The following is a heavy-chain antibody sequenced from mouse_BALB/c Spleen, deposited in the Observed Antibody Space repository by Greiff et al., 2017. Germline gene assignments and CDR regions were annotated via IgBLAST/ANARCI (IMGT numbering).Heavy chain of an antibody. D-gene: IGHD1-1*01. CDR3: VRGSGSSYGWFAY. V-gene: IGHV1-9*01. CDR2: ILPGSGST. CDR1: GYTFSSYW. J-gene: IGHJ3*01. Sequence: QVTLKVSGAELMKPGASVKISCKATGYTFSSYWIEWVKQRPGHGLEWIGEILPGSGSTNYNEKFKGKATFTADTSSNTAYMQLSSLTSEDSAVYYCVRGSGSSYGWFAYWGQGTLVTVSA.